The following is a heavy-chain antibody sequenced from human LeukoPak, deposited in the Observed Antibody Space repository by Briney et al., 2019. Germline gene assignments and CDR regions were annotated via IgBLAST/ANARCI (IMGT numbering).Heavy chain of an antibody. CDR3: GRVYCGGNCYSPPLPDY. D-gene: IGHD2-21*02. J-gene: IGHJ4*02. CDR2: ISYDGSNK. V-gene: IGHV3-30*03. Sequence: GRSLRLSCAASGFTFSSYGMHWVRQAPGNGLEWVAVISYDGSNKYYADSVKGRFTISRDNSKNTLFLQMNSLRAEDTAVYYCGRVYCGGNCYSPPLPDYWGQGTLVTVSA. CDR1: GFTFSSYG.